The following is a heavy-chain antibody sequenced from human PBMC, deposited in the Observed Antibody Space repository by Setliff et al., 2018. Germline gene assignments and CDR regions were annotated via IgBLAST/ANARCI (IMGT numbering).Heavy chain of an antibody. J-gene: IGHJ4*02. CDR2: ISPGGST. Sequence: LSLTCGVSGGGGSFSAYYWSWIRQPPGKGLEWIGEISPGGSTIYNPSLRSRVTMSVDTAKNRFSLNLTSVTAADTAVYYCATSGFCSAGSCYSFDDWGQGALVTVS. CDR3: ATSGFCSAGSCYSFDD. V-gene: IGHV4-34*01. D-gene: IGHD6-19*01. CDR1: GGGGSFSAYY.